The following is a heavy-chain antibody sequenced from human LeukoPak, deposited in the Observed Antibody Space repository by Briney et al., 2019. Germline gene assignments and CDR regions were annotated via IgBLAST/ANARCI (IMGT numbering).Heavy chain of an antibody. J-gene: IGHJ4*02. D-gene: IGHD6-19*01. CDR3: AKDPGKHSTVAGNFDY. Sequence: GGSLRLSCAASGFTFSSYWMSWVRQAPGKGLEWVANIKQDGSEKYYVDSVKGRFTTSRDNAKNSLYLQMNSLRAEDTAVYYCAKDPGKHSTVAGNFDYWGQGTLVTVSS. CDR1: GFTFSSYW. V-gene: IGHV3-7*01. CDR2: IKQDGSEK.